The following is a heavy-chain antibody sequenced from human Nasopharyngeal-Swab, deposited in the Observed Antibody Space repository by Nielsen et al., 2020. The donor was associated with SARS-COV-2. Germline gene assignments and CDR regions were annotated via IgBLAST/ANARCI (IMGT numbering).Heavy chain of an antibody. V-gene: IGHV4-59*12. CDR3: ARDYSSGWLYNWFDP. CDR1: GGSISSYY. J-gene: IGHJ5*02. Sequence: GSLRLSCTVSGGSISSYYWSWIRQPPGKGLEWIGYIYYSGSTNYNPSLKSRVTMSVDTSKNQFSLKLSSVTAADTAVYYCARDYSSGWLYNWFDPWGQGTLVTVSS. D-gene: IGHD6-19*01. CDR2: IYYSGST.